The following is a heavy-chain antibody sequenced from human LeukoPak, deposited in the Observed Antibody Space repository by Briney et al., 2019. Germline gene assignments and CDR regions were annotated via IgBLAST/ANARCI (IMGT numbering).Heavy chain of an antibody. Sequence: GESLKIFCQGSGYNFYTYWVGWVRHVSGEGLEYMGLISPGDSDTRYSPSYQGQVTISADKSINTAYLQWSSLKASDTAIYYCARNQIHQYHLSAFDIWGQGTMVIVSS. CDR2: ISPGDSDT. CDR1: GYNFYTYW. D-gene: IGHD2/OR15-2a*01. J-gene: IGHJ3*02. CDR3: ARNQIHQYHLSAFDI. V-gene: IGHV5-51*01.